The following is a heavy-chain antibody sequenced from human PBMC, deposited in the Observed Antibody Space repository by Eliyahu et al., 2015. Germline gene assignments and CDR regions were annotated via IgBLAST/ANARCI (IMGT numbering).Heavy chain of an antibody. V-gene: IGHV1-3*01. D-gene: IGHD5-24*01. CDR2: IXAGNGIP. J-gene: IGHJ4*02. CDR1: GYTFSNHA. CDR3: ARGDGPGTWRFDH. Sequence: QVQLVQSGXEVKNPGAXVXVSCKASGYTFSNHALHWVRQAPGQRLEWMGWIXAGNGIPEYSQKFQGRVTINRDTPAGTGYMELISLRSEDTAIYYCARGDGPGTWRFDHWGQGTLVTVSS.